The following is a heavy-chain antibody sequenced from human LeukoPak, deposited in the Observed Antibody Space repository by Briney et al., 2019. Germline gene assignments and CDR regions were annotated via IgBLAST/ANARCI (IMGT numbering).Heavy chain of an antibody. Sequence: PSETLSLTCTVSGGSISSSRHYWGWIRQPPGKGLEWIGSIYYTGSTNYNPSLNSRVTISVDASKNQFSLKLSSVTAADTAVYYCARLFEVVDAFDIWGQGTMVTVSS. CDR1: GGSISSSRHY. J-gene: IGHJ3*02. CDR2: IYYTGST. D-gene: IGHD2-21*01. V-gene: IGHV4-39*07. CDR3: ARLFEVVDAFDI.